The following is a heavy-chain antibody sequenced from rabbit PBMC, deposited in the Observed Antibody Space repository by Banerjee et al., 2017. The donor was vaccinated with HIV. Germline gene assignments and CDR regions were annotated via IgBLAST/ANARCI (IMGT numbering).Heavy chain of an antibody. D-gene: IGHD4-1*01. J-gene: IGHJ4*01. CDR3: AKDMGVAAGYFFNL. V-gene: IGHV1S45*01. CDR2: IYGGFSDTT. CDR1: GFSFSSSYW. Sequence: QEQLEESGGDLVKPEGSLTLTCTASGFSFSSSYWICWVRQAPGKGLEWIGCIYGGFSDTTYYASWVNGRFTISKTSSTTVTLQMTSLTAADTATYFCAKDMGVAAGYFFNLWGPGTLVTVS.